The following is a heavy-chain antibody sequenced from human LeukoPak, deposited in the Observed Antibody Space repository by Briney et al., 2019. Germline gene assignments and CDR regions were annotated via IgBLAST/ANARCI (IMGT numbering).Heavy chain of an antibody. D-gene: IGHD3-16*01. V-gene: IGHV3-33*01. CDR3: ARSNNGGWGYCDY. Sequence: PGRSLRLSCAASGFSFSNYGMHWVRQAPGKGLEWVAVIWYDGSNKYYADSVKGRFTISRDNPKNTLYVQMSSLRAEDTAVYYCARSNNGGWGYCDYWGQGSLVTVSS. CDR1: GFSFSNYG. J-gene: IGHJ4*02. CDR2: IWYDGSNK.